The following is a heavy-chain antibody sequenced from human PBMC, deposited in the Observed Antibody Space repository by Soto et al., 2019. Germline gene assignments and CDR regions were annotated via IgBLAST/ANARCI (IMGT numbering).Heavy chain of an antibody. Sequence: SVKVSCNASGGTFSSYAISWVRQAPGQGLEWMGGIIPIFGTANYAQKFQGRVTITADESTSTAYMELSSLRSEDTAVYYCARVFRRGYSYGLPYYYGMDVWGQGTTVTVSS. V-gene: IGHV1-69*13. CDR1: GGTFSSYA. CDR2: IIPIFGTA. J-gene: IGHJ6*02. CDR3: ARVFRRGYSYGLPYYYGMDV. D-gene: IGHD5-18*01.